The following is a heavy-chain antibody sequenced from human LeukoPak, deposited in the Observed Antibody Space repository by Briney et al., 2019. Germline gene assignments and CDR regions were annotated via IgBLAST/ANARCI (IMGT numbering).Heavy chain of an antibody. CDR1: GFTFSIYA. V-gene: IGHV3-23*01. CDR3: AKDYSGSWYYFDY. CDR2: ISSGGRT. J-gene: IGHJ4*02. Sequence: GASLRLSCAASGFTFSIYAMTWVRHTPGKGLEWVSTISSGGRTYYADSVKGRFTISRDNSKNTLYLHVNSLRAEDTALYYCAKDYSGSWYYFDYWGQGTPVTVSS. D-gene: IGHD6-13*01.